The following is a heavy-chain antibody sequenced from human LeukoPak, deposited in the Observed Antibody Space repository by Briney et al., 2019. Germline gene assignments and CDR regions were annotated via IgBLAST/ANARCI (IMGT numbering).Heavy chain of an antibody. J-gene: IGHJ4*02. CDR1: GFTFSCYA. CDR3: AKRLTIFGVARDY. Sequence: GGFLRISNAATGFTFSCYAINWVRQAPGLMLYSLSALSGSGGSTYYADSVTGRSTISRANSKNTLYLQMNSLRAKDTAVYYCAKRLTIFGVARDYCGQGTLVTGSS. V-gene: IGHV3-23*01. CDR2: LSGSGGST. D-gene: IGHD3-3*01.